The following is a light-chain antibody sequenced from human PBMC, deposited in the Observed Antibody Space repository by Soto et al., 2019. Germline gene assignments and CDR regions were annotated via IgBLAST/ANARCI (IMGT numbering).Light chain of an antibody. V-gene: IGLV1-40*01. J-gene: IGLJ2*01. Sequence: QSMLTQPPSVSGAPGQRVTISCTGTSSNIGAYYDVNWYQIVPGKAPKLLISRNNNRPSGVPDRFSGSKSDTSASLAITGLQSEDEAEYYCQSFDTALSSSIFGGGTKLTVL. CDR1: SSNIGAYYD. CDR3: QSFDTALSSSI. CDR2: RNN.